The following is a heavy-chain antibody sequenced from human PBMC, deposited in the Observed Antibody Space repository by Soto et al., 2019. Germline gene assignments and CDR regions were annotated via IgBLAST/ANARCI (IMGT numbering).Heavy chain of an antibody. J-gene: IGHJ4*02. CDR2: ISYDGSNK. D-gene: IGHD2-21*02. Sequence: QVQLVESGGGVVQPGRSLRLSCAASGFTFSSYAMHWVRQAPGKGLEWVAVISYDGSNKYYADSVKGRFTISRDNSKNTLYLQMNSLRAEDTAVYYCARKTVVTARTPVWDYWGQGTLVTVSS. CDR3: ARKTVVTARTPVWDY. CDR1: GFTFSSYA. V-gene: IGHV3-30-3*01.